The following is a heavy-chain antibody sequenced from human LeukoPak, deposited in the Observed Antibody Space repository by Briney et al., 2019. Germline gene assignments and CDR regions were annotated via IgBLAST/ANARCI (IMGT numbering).Heavy chain of an antibody. CDR2: IWYDGGQK. CDR1: GFTFSNYG. V-gene: IGHV3-33*01. D-gene: IGHD3-10*01. J-gene: IGHJ4*02. Sequence: GRSLRLSCAPSGFTFSNYGIHWVAQAPGKGLEWVAVIWYDGGQKYYADSVKGRFTISRDNSKNTLFLQMNSLRAEDTAVYYCARYGSGKNFDYWGQGTLVTVSS. CDR3: ARYGSGKNFDY.